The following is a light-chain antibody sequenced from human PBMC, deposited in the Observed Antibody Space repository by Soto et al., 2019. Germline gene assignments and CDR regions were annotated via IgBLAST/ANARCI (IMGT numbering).Light chain of an antibody. Sequence: DIVMTQFPHSLAVSLGERATINCRSSQSVLYSPDKKNYLAWYQQKPGQPPKLLIYWASTRESGVPDRFSGSGSGADFTLTISSLQPEDVAIYHCQQYYSIPPTFGQGTRLEIK. CDR1: QSVLYSPDKKNY. J-gene: IGKJ5*01. CDR2: WAS. CDR3: QQYYSIPPT. V-gene: IGKV4-1*01.